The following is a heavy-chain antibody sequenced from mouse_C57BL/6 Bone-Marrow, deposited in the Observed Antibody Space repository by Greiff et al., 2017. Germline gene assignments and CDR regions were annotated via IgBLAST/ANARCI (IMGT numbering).Heavy chain of an antibody. CDR1: GYTFTSYW. Sequence: QVQLQQPGAELVKPGASVKMSCKASGYTFTSYWITWVKQRPGQGLEWIGDLYPGSGSTNYNEKFKSKATLTVDTSSSTAYMQLSSLTSEDSAVYYCARGTGTDYYAMDYWGQGTSVTVSS. CDR3: ARGTGTDYYAMDY. V-gene: IGHV1-55*01. J-gene: IGHJ4*01. CDR2: LYPGSGST. D-gene: IGHD4-1*01.